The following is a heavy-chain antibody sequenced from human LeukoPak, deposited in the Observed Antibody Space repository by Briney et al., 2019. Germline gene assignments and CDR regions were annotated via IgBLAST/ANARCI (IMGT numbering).Heavy chain of an antibody. CDR2: IRSKAEGETT. CDR3: SRDRPIDY. V-gene: IGHV3-49*03. J-gene: IGHJ4*02. Sequence: GGSLRLSCTGSGFTFGDYALASFRQAPGKGLEWVGFIRSKAEGETTQYAASVKGRFTISRDDFKSIAYLEMNSLKTEETAVSYCSRDRPIDYWGRGTLVTVSS. CDR1: GFTFGDYA.